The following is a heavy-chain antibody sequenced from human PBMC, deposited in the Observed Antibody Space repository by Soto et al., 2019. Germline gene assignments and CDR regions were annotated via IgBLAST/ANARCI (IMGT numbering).Heavy chain of an antibody. Sequence: QVQVVQSGAEVKPPGASVKVSCKASEYTFTGYYMHWVRQSPGQGLEWMGWIHPNNGATNYAQKFQGRVTMTRDTATSTAYREVRRLTYDDTAGYYWARERLQRKGYYYAGMDVWGQGTTVTVSS. V-gene: IGHV1-2*02. J-gene: IGHJ6*02. CDR2: IHPNNGAT. D-gene: IGHD4-4*01. CDR3: ARERLQRKGYYYAGMDV. CDR1: EYTFTGYY.